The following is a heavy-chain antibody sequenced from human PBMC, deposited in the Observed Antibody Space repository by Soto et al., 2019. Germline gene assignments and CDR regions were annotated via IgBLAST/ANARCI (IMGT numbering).Heavy chain of an antibody. Sequence: HPGGSLRLSCTASGFTFGDYAMSWVRQAPGKGLEWVGFIRSKAYGGTTEYAASVKGRFTISRDDSKSIAYLQMNSLKTEDTAVYYCTRVISLSGSYHLDYWGQGTLVTVSS. D-gene: IGHD1-26*01. CDR2: IRSKAYGGTT. V-gene: IGHV3-49*04. CDR1: GFTFGDYA. CDR3: TRVISLSGSYHLDY. J-gene: IGHJ4*02.